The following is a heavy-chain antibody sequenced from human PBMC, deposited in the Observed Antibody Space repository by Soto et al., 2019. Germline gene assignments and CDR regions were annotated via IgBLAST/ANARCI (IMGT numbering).Heavy chain of an antibody. CDR2: ISTYNGDT. J-gene: IGHJ4*02. CDR3: ARDRPTPIVVVPAAY. Sequence: ASVKVSCKASGGTFSSYTISWVRQAPGQGLEWMGWISTYNGDTNYAQKFQGRGTMTTDTSTSTAYMELRSLRSDDTAVYYCARDRPTPIVVVPAAYWGQRTLVTVSS. V-gene: IGHV1-18*01. D-gene: IGHD2-2*01. CDR1: GGTFSSYT.